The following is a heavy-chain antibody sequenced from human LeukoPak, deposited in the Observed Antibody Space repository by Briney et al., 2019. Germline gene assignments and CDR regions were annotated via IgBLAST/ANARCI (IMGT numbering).Heavy chain of an antibody. V-gene: IGHV3-15*01. CDR1: GFTFSNAW. J-gene: IGHJ4*02. CDR2: IKSKTDGGTT. Sequence: PGGSLRLSCAASGFTFSNAWMSWVRQAPGKGLEWVGRIKSKTDGGTTDYAAPVKGSFTISRDDSKNTLYLQMNSLKTEDTAVYYCTTDDLALVYQLLEADYWGQGTLVTVSS. CDR3: TTDDLALVYQLLEADY. D-gene: IGHD2-2*01.